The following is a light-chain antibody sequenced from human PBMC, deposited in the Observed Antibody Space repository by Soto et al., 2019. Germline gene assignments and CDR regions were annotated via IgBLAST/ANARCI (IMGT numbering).Light chain of an antibody. CDR3: QQLNSFPIP. Sequence: IQLTQSPSSLSASVGDRVTIYCRASQGIANFLAWYQQKPGKAPKLLIYGASNLQSGVPSRFSGRGSGTDFTLTISSLQPADYARYYSQQLNSFPIPFGPGTKVDIK. V-gene: IGKV1-9*01. CDR2: GAS. J-gene: IGKJ3*01. CDR1: QGIANF.